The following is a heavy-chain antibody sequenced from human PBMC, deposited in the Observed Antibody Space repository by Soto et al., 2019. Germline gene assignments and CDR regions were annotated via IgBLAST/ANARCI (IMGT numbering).Heavy chain of an antibody. Sequence: LSLTCAVSGYSISSGYYWCWIRQPPGKGLEWIGSIYHSGSTYYNPSLKSRVTISVDTSKNQFSLKLSSVTAADTAVYYCARAKWELLNYYFDYWGQGTLVTVSS. J-gene: IGHJ4*02. D-gene: IGHD1-26*01. CDR1: GYSISSGYY. CDR3: ARAKWELLNYYFDY. V-gene: IGHV4-38-2*01. CDR2: IYHSGST.